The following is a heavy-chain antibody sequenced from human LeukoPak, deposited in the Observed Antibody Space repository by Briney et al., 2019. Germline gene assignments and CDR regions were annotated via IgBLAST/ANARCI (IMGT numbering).Heavy chain of an antibody. J-gene: IGHJ6*02. CDR2: INIGGRT. V-gene: IGHV3-53*01. D-gene: IGHD2-2*01. Sequence: GGSLRLSCAVSGFTVSSSYMSWVRQAPGKGLEWVSLINIGGRTYYADSVKGRFTISRDNSMNTLYLQMNSLRAEDTALYYCARDKLVPGAPDYHYGMDVWGQGTTVTVSS. CDR3: ARDKLVPGAPDYHYGMDV. CDR1: GFTVSSSY.